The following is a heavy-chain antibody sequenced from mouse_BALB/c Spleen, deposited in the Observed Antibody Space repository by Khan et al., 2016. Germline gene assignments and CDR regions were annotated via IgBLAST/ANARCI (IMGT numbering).Heavy chain of an antibody. CDR1: GLNIKDTY. J-gene: IGHJ2*01. V-gene: IGHV14-3*02. CDR3: ARMART. CDR2: SEPPNGKT. Sequence: VQLQQSGAELVKSGATVKWSCTAAGLNIKDTYMHWLKQGPEQGLEGIGRSEPPNGKTKYDPKVQGKGTRTGETSCNTAYPQISRRASEDTAVYYCARMARTWGQGTTLTVSS.